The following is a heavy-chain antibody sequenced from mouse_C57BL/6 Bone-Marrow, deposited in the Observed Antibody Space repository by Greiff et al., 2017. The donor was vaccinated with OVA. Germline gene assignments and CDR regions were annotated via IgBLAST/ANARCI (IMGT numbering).Heavy chain of an antibody. Sequence: QVQLQQSGPELVKPGASVKISCKASGYSFTSYYIHWVKQRPGQGLEWIGWIYPGSGNTKYNEKFKGKATLTAEKSSSTAYMQLSSLTSEDSAVYFCARGAYYSNYALDYWGQGTTLTVSS. CDR3: ARGAYYSNYALDY. CDR2: IYPGSGNT. D-gene: IGHD2-5*01. V-gene: IGHV1-66*01. CDR1: GYSFTSYY. J-gene: IGHJ2*01.